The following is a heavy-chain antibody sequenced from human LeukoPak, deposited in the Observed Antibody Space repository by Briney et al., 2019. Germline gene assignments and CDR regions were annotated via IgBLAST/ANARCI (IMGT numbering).Heavy chain of an antibody. V-gene: IGHV3-48*02. CDR1: GFTFNSYT. Sequence: PGGSLRLSCAASGFTFNSYTMNWVRRAPGKGLEWVSYISSSSLSIYYADSVRGRFTISRDNAKNSLYLQMNSLRDEDTAVYYCAKVSSSWYERIWFDPWGQGTLVTVSS. J-gene: IGHJ5*02. D-gene: IGHD6-13*01. CDR3: AKVSSSWYERIWFDP. CDR2: ISSSSLSI.